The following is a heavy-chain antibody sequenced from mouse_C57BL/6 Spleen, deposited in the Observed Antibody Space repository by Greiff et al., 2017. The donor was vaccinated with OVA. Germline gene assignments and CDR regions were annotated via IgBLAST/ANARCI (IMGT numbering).Heavy chain of an antibody. V-gene: IGHV5-4*01. CDR2: ISDGGSYT. CDR3: ARDSPLLRTFAY. D-gene: IGHD1-1*01. CDR1: GFTFSSYA. J-gene: IGHJ3*01. Sequence: VQLKESGGGLVKPGGSLKLSCAASGFTFSSYAMSWVRQTPEKRLEWVATISDGGSYTYYPDNVKGRFTISRDNAKNNLYLQMSHLKSEDTAMYYCARDSPLLRTFAYWGQGTLVTVSA.